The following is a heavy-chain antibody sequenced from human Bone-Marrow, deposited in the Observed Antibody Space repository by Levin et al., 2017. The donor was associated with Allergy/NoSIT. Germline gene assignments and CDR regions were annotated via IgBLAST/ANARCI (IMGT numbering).Heavy chain of an antibody. V-gene: IGHV3-11*01. CDR1: GFTFSDYY. CDR3: ARDRGDDYGSERDGMDV. Sequence: LSLTCAASGFTFSDYYMSWIRQAPGKGLEWVSYISARGNSKYHAGSVKGRFTISRDNAKNSLYLEMNNLRADDTAVYYCARDRGDDYGSERDGMDVWGQGTTVTVSS. CDR2: ISARGNSK. D-gene: IGHD3-10*01. J-gene: IGHJ6*02.